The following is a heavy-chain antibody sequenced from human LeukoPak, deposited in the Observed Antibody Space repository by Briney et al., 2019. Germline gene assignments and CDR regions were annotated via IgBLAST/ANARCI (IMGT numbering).Heavy chain of an antibody. CDR2: MNPNSGRT. CDR3: TRETSSRYFDY. Sequence: ASAQVSCKASGYTLTSYDINWVRQATGQGLEWMGWMNPNSGRTGYAQNFQGRITITRNTFISTAYMELSSLRSEDTAVYYCTRETSSRYFDYWGQGTLVTVSS. CDR1: GYTLTSYD. J-gene: IGHJ4*02. V-gene: IGHV1-8*01.